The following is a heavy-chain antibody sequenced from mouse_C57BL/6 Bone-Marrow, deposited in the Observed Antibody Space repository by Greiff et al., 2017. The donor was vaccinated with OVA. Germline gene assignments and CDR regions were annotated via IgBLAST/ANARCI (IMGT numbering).Heavy chain of an antibody. D-gene: IGHD2-5*01. V-gene: IGHV1-64*01. Sequence: QVQLQQPGAELVKPGASVKLSCKASGYTFTSYWMHWVKQRPGQGLEWIGMIHPNSGSTNYNEKFKSKATLTVDKSSSTAYMQLSSLTSEDSAVYYCASLYSKYGDYFDSSGQGAPLTVS. J-gene: IGHJ2*01. CDR1: GYTFTSYW. CDR2: IHPNSGST. CDR3: ASLYSKYGDYFDS.